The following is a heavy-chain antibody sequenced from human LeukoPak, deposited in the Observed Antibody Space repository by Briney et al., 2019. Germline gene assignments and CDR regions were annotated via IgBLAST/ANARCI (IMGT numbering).Heavy chain of an antibody. V-gene: IGHV1-8*02. CDR3: AVRYFDWLRSEEIDY. CDR2: MNPNSGNT. Sequence: GASVKVSCKASGYTFTSYGISWVRQATGQGLEWMGWMNPNSGNTGYAQKFQGRVTMTRNTSISTAYMELSSLRSEDTAVYYCAVRYFDWLRSEEIDYWGQGTLVTVSS. D-gene: IGHD3-9*01. CDR1: GYTFTSYG. J-gene: IGHJ4*02.